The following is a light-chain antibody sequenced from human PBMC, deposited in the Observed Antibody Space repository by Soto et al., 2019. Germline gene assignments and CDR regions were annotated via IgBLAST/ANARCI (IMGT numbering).Light chain of an antibody. CDR1: SSDVGGYNF. CDR3: SSYAATVYV. J-gene: IGLJ1*01. CDR2: EVS. Sequence: QSALTQPPSASGSPGQSVTISCTGTSSDVGGYNFVSWFQQHPGKVPKLIMYEVSKRPSGVPDRFSGSKPGNTASLTVSGLQADDEADYYCSSYAATVYVFGTGTKVTVL. V-gene: IGLV2-8*01.